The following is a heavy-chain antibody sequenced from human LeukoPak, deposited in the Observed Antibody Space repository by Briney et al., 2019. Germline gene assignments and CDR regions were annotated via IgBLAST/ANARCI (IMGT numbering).Heavy chain of an antibody. J-gene: IGHJ5*02. D-gene: IGHD5-18*01. CDR3: ARGGQPGTRWIQLYLNWFDP. CDR2: INPNSGGT. CDR1: GYTFTDYY. V-gene: IGHV1-2*04. Sequence: ASVKVSCKASGYTFTDYYMHWVRQAPRQGLEWMGWINPNSGGTNYAQKFQGWVTMTRDTSISTAYMELSRLRSDDTAVYYCARGGQPGTRWIQLYLNWFDPWGQGTLVTVSS.